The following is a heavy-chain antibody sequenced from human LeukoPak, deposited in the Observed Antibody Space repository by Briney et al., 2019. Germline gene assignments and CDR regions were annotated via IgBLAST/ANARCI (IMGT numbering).Heavy chain of an antibody. CDR1: GGSISSYY. V-gene: IGHV4-59*01. CDR2: IYYSGST. CDR3: ASGKYYYDSSGRDAFDI. D-gene: IGHD3-22*01. J-gene: IGHJ3*02. Sequence: SETLSLTCTVSGGSISSYYWSWIRQPPGKGLEWIGYIYYSGSTNYNPSLKSRVTISVDTSKNQFSLKLSSVTAADTAVYYCASGKYYYDSSGRDAFDIWGQGTMVTVSS.